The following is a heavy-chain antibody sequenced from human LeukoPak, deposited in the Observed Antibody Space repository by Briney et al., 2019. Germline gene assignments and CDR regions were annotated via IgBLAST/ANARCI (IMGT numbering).Heavy chain of an antibody. CDR3: ARVPDMITFGGVIVSAWFDP. V-gene: IGHV4-59*01. CDR1: GGSFSGYY. J-gene: IGHJ5*02. CDR2: IYYSGST. Sequence: PSETLSLTCAVYGGSFSGYYWSWIRQPPGKGLEWIGYIYYSGSTNYNPSLKSRVTISVDTSKNQFSLKLSSVTAADTAVYYCARVPDMITFGGVIVSAWFDPWGQGTLVTVSS. D-gene: IGHD3-16*02.